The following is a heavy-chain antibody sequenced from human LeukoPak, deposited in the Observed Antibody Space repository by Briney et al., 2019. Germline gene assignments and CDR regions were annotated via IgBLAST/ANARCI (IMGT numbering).Heavy chain of an antibody. CDR2: ISYDGSNK. Sequence: GGSLRLSCAASGFTFSSYGMHWVRQAPGKGLEWVAVISYDGSNKYYADSVKGRFTISRDNSKNTLYLQMNSLRAEDTAAYYCAKLIPLYYDFWSGYYEDYWGQGTLVTVSS. CDR1: GFTFSSYG. D-gene: IGHD3-3*01. V-gene: IGHV3-30*18. CDR3: AKLIPLYYDFWSGYYEDY. J-gene: IGHJ4*02.